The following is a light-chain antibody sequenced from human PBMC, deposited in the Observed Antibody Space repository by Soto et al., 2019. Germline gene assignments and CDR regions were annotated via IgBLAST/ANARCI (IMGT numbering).Light chain of an antibody. J-gene: IGLJ1*01. CDR3: SSYRSFDTLV. V-gene: IGLV2-14*01. CDR1: SSDVGGYNF. Sequence: QSVLTQPASVSGSPGQSITISCTGTSSDVGGYNFVSWYQQHSGKAPKLMIDEANNRPSGVAERFYASKSGKTASLTISVLQAEEEADYYCSSYRSFDTLVFGTGTKLTVL. CDR2: EAN.